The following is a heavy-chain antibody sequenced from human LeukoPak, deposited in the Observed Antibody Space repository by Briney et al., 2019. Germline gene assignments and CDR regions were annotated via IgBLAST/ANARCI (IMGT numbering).Heavy chain of an antibody. V-gene: IGHV1-24*01. CDR1: GYTFTSYD. Sequence: ASVKVSCKASGYTFTSYDINWVRQATGQGLEWMGGFDPEDGETIYAQKFQGRVTMTEDTSTDTAYMELSSLRSEDTAVYYCATVYHSYYDFWSGYPFDYWGQGTLVTVSS. J-gene: IGHJ4*02. D-gene: IGHD3-3*01. CDR2: FDPEDGET. CDR3: ATVYHSYYDFWSGYPFDY.